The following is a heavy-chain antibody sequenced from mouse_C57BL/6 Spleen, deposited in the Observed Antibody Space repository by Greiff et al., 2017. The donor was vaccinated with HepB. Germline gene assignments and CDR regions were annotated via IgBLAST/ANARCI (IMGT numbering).Heavy chain of an antibody. V-gene: IGHV1-18*01. D-gene: IGHD1-1*01. CDR2: INPNNGGT. CDR1: GYTFTDYN. Sequence: EVQLQQSGPELVKPGASVKIPCKASGYTFTDYNMDWVKQSHGKSLEWIGDINPNNGGTIYNQKFKGKATLTVDKSSSTAYMELRSLTSEDPAVYYCARGDYVSTFAYWGQGTLVTVSA. J-gene: IGHJ3*01. CDR3: ARGDYVSTFAY.